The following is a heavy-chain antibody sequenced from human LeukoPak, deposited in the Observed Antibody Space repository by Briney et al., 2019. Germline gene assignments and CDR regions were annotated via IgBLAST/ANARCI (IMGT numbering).Heavy chain of an antibody. J-gene: IGHJ4*02. CDR3: VRQQTPHGNFDY. CDR2: ISGSGGST. V-gene: IGHV3-23*01. D-gene: IGHD1-1*01. Sequence: GGSLRLSCAASGFTFSSYAMSWVRQAPGKGLEWVSAISGSGGSTYYADSVKGRFTISRDNSKNTLYLQMNSLRAEDTAVDYCVRQQTPHGNFDYWGQGTLVTVSS. CDR1: GFTFSSYA.